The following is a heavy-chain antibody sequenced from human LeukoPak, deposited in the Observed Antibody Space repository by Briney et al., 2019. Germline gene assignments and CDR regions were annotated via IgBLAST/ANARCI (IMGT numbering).Heavy chain of an antibody. CDR1: GFTFSSYG. CDR3: ARGSPAAVDDAFDI. J-gene: IGHJ3*02. V-gene: IGHV3-30*03. CDR2: ISYDGSNK. Sequence: GGSLRLSCAASGFTFSSYGMHWVRQAPGKGLEWVAVISYDGSNKYYADSVKGRFTISRDNSKNTLYLQMNSLRAEDTAVYYCARGSPAAVDDAFDIWGQGTMVTVSS. D-gene: IGHD2-2*01.